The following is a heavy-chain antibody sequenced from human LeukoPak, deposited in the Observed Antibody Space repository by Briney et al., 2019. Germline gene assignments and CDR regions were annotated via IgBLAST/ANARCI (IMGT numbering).Heavy chain of an antibody. CDR3: AKTIRHFYGWGTNLTPCPAGMDV. D-gene: IGHD3-10*01. J-gene: IGHJ6*02. V-gene: IGHV4-59*01. Sequence: SETLSLTCTVSGGSMSGFFWTWIRQPPGRELEWIGSIYYSGSSTKYNPSLKSRVTISVDTSKSQFSLNLNSATAADTAVYYCAKTIRHFYGWGTNLTPCPAGMDVWGQGTTVTVSS. CDR1: GGSMSGFF. CDR2: IYYSGSST.